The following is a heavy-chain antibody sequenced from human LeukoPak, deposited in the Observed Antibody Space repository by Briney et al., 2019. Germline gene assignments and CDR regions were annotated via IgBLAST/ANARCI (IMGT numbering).Heavy chain of an antibody. J-gene: IGHJ4*02. CDR1: GFTFSSYE. CDR3: ARDDGRRYSFDY. D-gene: IGHD3-16*02. CDR2: ISSSGSTI. V-gene: IGHV3-48*03. Sequence: PGGSLRLSCAASGFTFSSYEKNWVRQAPGKGLEWVSYISSSGSTIYYADSVKGRFTISRDNAKNSLYLQMNSLRAEDTAVYYCARDDGRRYSFDYWGQGTLATVSS.